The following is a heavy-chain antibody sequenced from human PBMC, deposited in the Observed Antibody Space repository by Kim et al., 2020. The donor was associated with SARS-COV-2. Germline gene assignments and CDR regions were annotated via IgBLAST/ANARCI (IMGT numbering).Heavy chain of an antibody. CDR1: GFTFRDYY. CDR2: VRTDACDGSC. V-gene: IGHV3-49*04. J-gene: IGHJ6*03. D-gene: IGHD3-10*01. CDR3: ASSRRAYYDMYV. Sequence: GGSLRLSCTASGFTFRDYYMTWVRLAPGKGLEWVGVVRTDACDGSCEYAATGQFTIASASYNSNRVPHLKLNSMESADTAYYSCASSRRAYYDMYVWGKG.